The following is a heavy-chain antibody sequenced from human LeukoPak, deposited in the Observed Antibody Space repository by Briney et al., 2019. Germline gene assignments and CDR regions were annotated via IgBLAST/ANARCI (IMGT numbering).Heavy chain of an antibody. CDR3: ATGPRNDP. Sequence: GASVKVSCKTSGYPFTKWESNWVRQAAGQGLEWLGWVHPDNGNTYYAQRFRGRVTMSRDTSTTTAYMELSGLRSNDTAVYFCATGPRNDPWGQGTLVTVSS. D-gene: IGHD1-14*01. J-gene: IGHJ5*02. V-gene: IGHV1-8*01. CDR1: GYPFTKWE. CDR2: VHPDNGNT.